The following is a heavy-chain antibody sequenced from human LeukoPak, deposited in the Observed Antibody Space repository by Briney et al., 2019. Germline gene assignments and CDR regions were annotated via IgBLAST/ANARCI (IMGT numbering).Heavy chain of an antibody. CDR3: ARDLGQYYDTSDNWFDP. V-gene: IGHV3-74*01. Sequence: GGSLRLSCAASGFTFSSYWMHWVRQAPGKGPVWVSRINSDGSRTSYADSVKGRFTISRDNAKNTLNLQMNSLRAEDTAVYYCARDLGQYYDTSDNWFDPWGQGTLVTVSS. D-gene: IGHD3-22*01. J-gene: IGHJ5*02. CDR2: INSDGSRT. CDR1: GFTFSSYW.